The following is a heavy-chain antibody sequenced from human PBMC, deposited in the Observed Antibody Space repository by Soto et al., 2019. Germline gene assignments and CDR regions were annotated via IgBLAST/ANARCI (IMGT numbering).Heavy chain of an antibody. V-gene: IGHV1-69*13. CDR3: ARGRSEDYYDSSGYPTEYFQH. J-gene: IGHJ1*01. CDR1: GGTFSSYA. CDR2: IIPIFGTA. D-gene: IGHD3-22*01. Sequence: GASVKVSCKASGGTFSSYAISWVRQAPGQGLEWMGGIIPIFGTANYAQKFQGRVTITADESTSTAYMELSSLRSEDTAVYYCARGRSEDYYDSSGYPTEYFQHWGQGTLVTVSS.